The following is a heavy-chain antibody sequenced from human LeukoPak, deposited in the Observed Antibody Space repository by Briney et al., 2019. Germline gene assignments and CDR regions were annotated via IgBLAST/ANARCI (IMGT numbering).Heavy chain of an antibody. J-gene: IGHJ5*01. CDR2: ITGSGGTT. CDR1: GFTFSSYA. D-gene: IGHD6-13*01. V-gene: IGHV3-23*01. CDR3: ARESPVAATGRSWFDS. Sequence: GGSLRLSCAASGFTFSSYAMSWVRQAPGKGLEWVSTITGSGGTTYYADSVKGRFTISRDNSKNTLYLQTNSLRAEDTALYYCARESPVAATGRSWFDSWGQGTLVTVSS.